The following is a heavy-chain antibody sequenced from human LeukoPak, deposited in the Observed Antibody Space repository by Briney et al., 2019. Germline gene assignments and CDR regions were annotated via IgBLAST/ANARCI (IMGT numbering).Heavy chain of an antibody. CDR3: ARDEVGGSYAY. CDR1: GFTFSRYW. Sequence: GGSLRLSCAVSGFTFSRYWMSWVRQAPGKGLEWVANIKEDGSKKDYVDSVKGRFTISRDNAKNSLYLQMNSLRAEDTAVYYCARDEVGGSYAYWGQGTLVTVSS. D-gene: IGHD1-26*01. J-gene: IGHJ4*02. V-gene: IGHV3-7*01. CDR2: IKEDGSKK.